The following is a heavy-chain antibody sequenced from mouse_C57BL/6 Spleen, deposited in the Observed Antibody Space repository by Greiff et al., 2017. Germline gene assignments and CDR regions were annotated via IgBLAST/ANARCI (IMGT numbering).Heavy chain of an antibody. CDR2: IDPENGDT. Sequence: EVQLQQSGAELVRPGASVKLSCTASGFNIKDDYMHWVKQRPEQGLEWIGWIDPENGDTEYASKFQGKATITADTSSNTAYLQLSSLTSEDTAVYYCTTDYDEGFAYWGQGTLVTVSA. V-gene: IGHV14-4*01. CDR3: TTDYDEGFAY. CDR1: GFNIKDDY. D-gene: IGHD2-4*01. J-gene: IGHJ3*01.